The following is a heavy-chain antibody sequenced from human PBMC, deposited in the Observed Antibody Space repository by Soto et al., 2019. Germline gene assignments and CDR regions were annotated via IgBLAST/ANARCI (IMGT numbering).Heavy chain of an antibody. CDR1: GFTFSDYY. CDR3: ARAPLLIRDPLLDGDY. D-gene: IGHD1-26*01. V-gene: IGHV3-11*01. Sequence: QVQLVESGGGLVKPGGSLRLSCAASGFTFSDYYMSWIRQAPGKGLEWVSYIRSSGSTIYYADSVKGRFTISRDNAKNSLYLQMNSLRAEDTAVYYCARAPLLIRDPLLDGDYWGQGTLVTVSS. CDR2: IRSSGSTI. J-gene: IGHJ4*02.